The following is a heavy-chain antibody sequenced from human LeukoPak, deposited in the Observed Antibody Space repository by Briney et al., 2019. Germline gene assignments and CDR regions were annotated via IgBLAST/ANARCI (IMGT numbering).Heavy chain of an antibody. D-gene: IGHD3-10*01. CDR2: INPNSGGT. Sequence: GASVKVSCKASGYTFTGYYMHWVRQAPGQGLEWMGWINPNSGGTNYAQKFQGRVTMTRDTSISTAYMELSRLRSDDTAVYYCARRPRAPWFGESSPLFDYWGQGTLVTVSS. J-gene: IGHJ4*02. CDR3: ARRPRAPWFGESSPLFDY. V-gene: IGHV1-2*02. CDR1: GYTFTGYY.